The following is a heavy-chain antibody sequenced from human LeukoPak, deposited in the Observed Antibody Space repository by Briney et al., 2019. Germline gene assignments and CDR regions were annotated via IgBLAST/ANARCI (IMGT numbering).Heavy chain of an antibody. D-gene: IGHD3-16*01. V-gene: IGHV3-30*02. CDR3: AKRPSGGPFDS. CDR2: VRYDGGNR. Sequence: GGSLRLSCAASGLIFSNFGMHWVRQAPGRGLEWVAFVRYDGGNRYYAESVKGRFTISRDNSKNMLYLQMNSLRAEDTAVYYCAKRPSGGPFDSWGQGTLVTVSS. J-gene: IGHJ4*02. CDR1: GLIFSNFG.